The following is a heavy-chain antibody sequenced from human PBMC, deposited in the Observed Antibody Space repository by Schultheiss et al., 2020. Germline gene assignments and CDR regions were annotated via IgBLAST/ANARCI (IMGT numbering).Heavy chain of an antibody. CDR3: AREKSYGDRPTDYYGMDV. CDR1: GGSISSGSYY. Sequence: SETLSLTCTVSGGSISSGSYYWSWIRQPAGKGLEWIGRIYTSGSTNYNPSLKSRVTISVDTSKNQFSLKLSSVTAADTAVYYCAREKSYGDRPTDYYGMDVWGQGTTVTVSS. CDR2: IYTSGST. D-gene: IGHD4-17*01. V-gene: IGHV4-61*02. J-gene: IGHJ6*02.